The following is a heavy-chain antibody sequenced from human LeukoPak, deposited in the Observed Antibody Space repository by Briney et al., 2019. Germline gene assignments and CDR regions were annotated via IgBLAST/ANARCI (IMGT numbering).Heavy chain of an antibody. CDR1: GFTFSSYG. CDR3: AKDRGTRTSCYGPGCRGYFDC. J-gene: IGHJ4*02. CDR2: IWYDGSNK. Sequence: PGRSLRLSCAASGFTFSSYGMHWVRQAPGKGLEWVAIIWYDGSNKYYADSVKCRFTISRDNSKNTRYLQMNSLRAEDTAVYYCAKDRGTRTSCYGPGCRGYFDCWGQGTLVTVSS. V-gene: IGHV3-33*06. D-gene: IGHD2-2*01.